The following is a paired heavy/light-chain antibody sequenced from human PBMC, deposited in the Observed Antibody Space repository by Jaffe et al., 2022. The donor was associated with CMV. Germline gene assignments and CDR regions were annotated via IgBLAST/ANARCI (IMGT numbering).Heavy chain of an antibody. V-gene: IGHV3-23*04. CDR1: GFTFSSYA. Sequence: EVQLVESGGDLVQPGGSLRLSCAASGFTFSSYAMSWVRQAPKKGLEWVSAISSSDISTYYADSVKGRFTFSRDNSKNTLYLQMNSLRAEDTAVYYCARHYAANSAGAFDIWGQGTMVTVSS. J-gene: IGHJ3*02. D-gene: IGHD2-15*01. CDR3: ARHYAANSAGAFDI. CDR2: ISSSDIST.
Light chain of an antibody. CDR2: DAS. Sequence: EIVLTQSPATLSLSPGERATLSCRASQRLGTYLVWYQQKPGQAPRLLIYDASNRATGIPARFSGSGSGTDFTLTISSLEPEDFAFYYCQQRSNWPLTFGGGTKVEIK. J-gene: IGKJ4*01. CDR3: QQRSNWPLT. V-gene: IGKV3-11*01. CDR1: QRLGTY.